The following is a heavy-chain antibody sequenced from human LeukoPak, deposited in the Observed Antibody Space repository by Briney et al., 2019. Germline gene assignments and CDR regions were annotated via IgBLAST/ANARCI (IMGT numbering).Heavy chain of an antibody. Sequence: SETLSLTCAVYGGSFSGYYWSWIRQPPGRGLEWIGEINHSGSTNYNPSLKSRVTISVDTSKNQFSLKLSSVTAADTAVYYCAREGNTIAAAGTHYFDYWGQGTLVTVSS. CDR1: GGSFSGYY. J-gene: IGHJ4*02. D-gene: IGHD6-13*01. V-gene: IGHV4-34*01. CDR2: INHSGST. CDR3: AREGNTIAAAGTHYFDY.